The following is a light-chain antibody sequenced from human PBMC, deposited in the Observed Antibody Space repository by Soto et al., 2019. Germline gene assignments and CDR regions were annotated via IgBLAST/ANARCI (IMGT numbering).Light chain of an antibody. CDR1: QSISTW. CDR2: KAS. CDR3: QQYSSYSYT. Sequence: DIQMTQSPSTLSASVGDRVIITCRASQSISTWLAWYQQKPGKAPNLLIYKASSLESGVPSRFSGSGSGTQFTLTITSLQPDDFATYYCQQYSSYSYTFGQGTKLEIK. V-gene: IGKV1-5*03. J-gene: IGKJ2*01.